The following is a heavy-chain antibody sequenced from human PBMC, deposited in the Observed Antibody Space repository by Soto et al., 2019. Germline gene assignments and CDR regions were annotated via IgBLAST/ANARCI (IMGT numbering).Heavy chain of an antibody. D-gene: IGHD3-16*01. CDR2: ISGSGTSA. J-gene: IGHJ4*02. V-gene: IGHV3-23*01. Sequence: SLRLSCAASGITFNNYALNWFRQAPGKGREWVSGISGSGTSAYYADSVKGRCTISRDNSKNTLPLQLNSLRADDTAVYYCAKDYAGGISMITSYFDSWGRGPLVTVS. CDR3: AKDYAGGISMITSYFDS. CDR1: GITFNNYA.